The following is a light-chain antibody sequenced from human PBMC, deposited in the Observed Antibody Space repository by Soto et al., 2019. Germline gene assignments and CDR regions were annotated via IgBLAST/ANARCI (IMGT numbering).Light chain of an antibody. CDR2: DAS. J-gene: IGKJ1*01. Sequence: IQMTQSPSTLSASVGDRVTITCRASQSIDSWLAWYQHKPGKAPKLLIYDASSLESGVPSRFSGSGSGTEFTLTISSLQPDDFATYYCQQYWTFGQGTKVDIK. CDR3: QQYWT. CDR1: QSIDSW. V-gene: IGKV1-5*01.